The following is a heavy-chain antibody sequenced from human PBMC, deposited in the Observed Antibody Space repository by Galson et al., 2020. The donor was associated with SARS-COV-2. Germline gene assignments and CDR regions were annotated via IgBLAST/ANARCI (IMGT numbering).Heavy chain of an antibody. D-gene: IGHD3-10*01. CDR1: GFTFDDYA. CDR2: ISWNSGSI. CDR3: AKDTGPLLWFQNWFDP. J-gene: IGHJ5*02. V-gene: IGHV3-9*01. Sequence: SLKISCAASGFTFDDYAMHWVRQAPGKGLEWVSGISWNSGSIGYADSVKGRFTISRDNAKNSLYLQMNSLRAEDTALYYCAKDTGPLLWFQNWFDPWGQGTLVTVSS.